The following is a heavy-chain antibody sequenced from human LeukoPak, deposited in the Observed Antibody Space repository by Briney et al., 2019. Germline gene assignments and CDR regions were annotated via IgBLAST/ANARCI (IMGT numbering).Heavy chain of an antibody. CDR3: AARGDGYNSEFDY. Sequence: ASVKVSCKASGYTFTSYGISWVRQAPGQGLEWMGWISAYNGNTNYAQKLQGRVTMTTDTSTNTAYKALKSLISDDTAVYYRAARGDGYNSEFDYWGQGTLVTVSS. CDR2: ISAYNGNT. J-gene: IGHJ4*02. D-gene: IGHD5-24*01. V-gene: IGHV1-18*01. CDR1: GYTFTSYG.